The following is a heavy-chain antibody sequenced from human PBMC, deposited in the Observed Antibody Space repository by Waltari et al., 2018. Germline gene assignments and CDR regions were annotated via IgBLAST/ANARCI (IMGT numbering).Heavy chain of an antibody. CDR2: IIPICGTA. Sequence: QVQLVQSGAEVKKPGSSVKVSCKASGGTFSSYAISWVRQAPGQGLECMGGIIPICGTANYAQKFQGRVTITTDESTSTAYMELSSLRSEDTAVYYCARDTPSGNYFDYWGQGTLVTVSS. J-gene: IGHJ4*02. V-gene: IGHV1-69*05. CDR1: GGTFSSYA. CDR3: ARDTPSGNYFDY. D-gene: IGHD6-19*01.